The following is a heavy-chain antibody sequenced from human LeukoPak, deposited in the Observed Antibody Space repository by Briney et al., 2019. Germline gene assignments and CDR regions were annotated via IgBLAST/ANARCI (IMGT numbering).Heavy chain of an antibody. Sequence: KPSETLSLTCTVSGGSISSSSYYLGWIRQPPGKGLEWIGSIYYSGSTYYNPSLKSRVTISVDTSMNQFSLKLSSVTAADTAVYYCARQPYSSSDGSRYWGQGTLVTVSS. V-gene: IGHV4-39*01. CDR1: GGSISSSSYY. CDR2: IYYSGST. J-gene: IGHJ4*02. D-gene: IGHD6-13*01. CDR3: ARQPYSSSDGSRY.